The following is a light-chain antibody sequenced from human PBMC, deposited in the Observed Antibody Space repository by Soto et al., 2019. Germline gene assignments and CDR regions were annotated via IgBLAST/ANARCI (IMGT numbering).Light chain of an antibody. J-gene: IGLJ1*01. Sequence: QSVLTQPPSVSAAPGQKVTISCSGSSSNIGDNPVSWYQQLPGTAPELLIYDNSKRPSGIPDRFSGSKSGTSATLGITGLQTGDEADYYCGTWDSSLSACVFGIGTKVTVL. CDR3: GTWDSSLSACV. V-gene: IGLV1-51*01. CDR1: SSNIGDNP. CDR2: DNS.